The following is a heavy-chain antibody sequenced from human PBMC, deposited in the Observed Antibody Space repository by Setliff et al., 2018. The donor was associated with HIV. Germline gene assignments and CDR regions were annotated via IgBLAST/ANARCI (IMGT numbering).Heavy chain of an antibody. J-gene: IGHJ5*01. CDR2: IKEDGSET. D-gene: IGHD3-22*01. CDR1: GFTFSNFW. CDR3: ARGPPYYRDGSSYYGPAFWFDS. Sequence: GGSLRLSCATSGFTFSNFWMTWVRQAPGKGLEWVANIKEDGSETFYVDSVKGRFTMFRDNAKNLVYLEMNSLKVEDTAVYYCARGPPYYRDGSSYYGPAFWFDSWGQGALVTVSS. V-gene: IGHV3-7*01.